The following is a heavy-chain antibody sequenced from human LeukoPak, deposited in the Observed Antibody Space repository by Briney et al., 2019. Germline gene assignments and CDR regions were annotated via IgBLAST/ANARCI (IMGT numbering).Heavy chain of an antibody. V-gene: IGHV3-23*01. J-gene: IGHJ4*02. CDR1: GFTFSSYW. CDR2: ISGSGAIT. D-gene: IGHD2-15*01. Sequence: GRSLRLSCAASGFTFSSYWMTWVRQAPGKGLEWVSTISGSGAITYDADSVKGRFTISRDNSKNTLFLQMSSLRAEDTALYYCAKEGVVAAFFDHWGQGTLVSVSS. CDR3: AKEGVVAAFFDH.